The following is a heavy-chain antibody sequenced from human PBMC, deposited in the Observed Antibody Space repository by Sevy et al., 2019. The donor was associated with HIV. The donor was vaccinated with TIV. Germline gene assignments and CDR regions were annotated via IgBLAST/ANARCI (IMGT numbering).Heavy chain of an antibody. J-gene: IGHJ4*02. CDR2: IFWDDEK. V-gene: IGHV2-5*02. Sequence: SGPTLVKPAQTLTLTCSFSGFSLNTSGVGVGWIRLPPGKALEWLALIFWDDEKRYSPPLKNRLTITKDTSKNQVVLTMTNMDPVDIATYYCARFLKGDYTNYFDSWDQGSLVTVSS. CDR1: GFSLNTSGVG. D-gene: IGHD4-4*01. CDR3: ARFLKGDYTNYFDS.